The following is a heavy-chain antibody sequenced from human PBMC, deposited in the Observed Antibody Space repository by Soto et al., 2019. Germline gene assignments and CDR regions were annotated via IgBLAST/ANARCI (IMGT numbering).Heavy chain of an antibody. Sequence: SQTLSLTCAISGDSVSSNSAAWNWIRQSPSRGLEWLGRTYYRSKWYNDYAVSVKSRITINPDTSKNQFSLQLNSVTPEDTAVYYCAREGDPGPIYYYYGMDVWGQGTTVTVSS. J-gene: IGHJ6*02. CDR2: TYYRSKWYN. CDR3: AREGDPGPIYYYYGMDV. CDR1: GDSVSSNSAA. D-gene: IGHD3-16*01. V-gene: IGHV6-1*01.